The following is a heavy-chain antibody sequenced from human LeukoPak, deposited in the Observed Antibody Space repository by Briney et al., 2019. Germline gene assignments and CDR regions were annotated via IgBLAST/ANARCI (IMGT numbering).Heavy chain of an antibody. CDR2: IYSGGST. Sequence: QPGGSLRLSCAASGFTVSSNYMSWVRQAPGKGLEWVSVIYSGGSTFYADSVKGRFTISRDYSKNTLYLQMNSLRAEETAVYYCARDSSGWYLDAFDIWGQGTMVTVSS. V-gene: IGHV3-53*01. D-gene: IGHD6-19*01. CDR3: ARDSSGWYLDAFDI. J-gene: IGHJ3*02. CDR1: GFTVSSNY.